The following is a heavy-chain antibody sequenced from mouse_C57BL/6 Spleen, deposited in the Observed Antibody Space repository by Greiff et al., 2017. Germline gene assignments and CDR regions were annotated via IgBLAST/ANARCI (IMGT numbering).Heavy chain of an antibody. V-gene: IGHV1-81*01. J-gene: IGHJ2*01. CDR2: IYPRSGNT. CDR3: ARDYGSLFDY. D-gene: IGHD1-1*01. Sequence: QVQLLQSGAELARPGASVKLSCKASGYTFTSYGISWVKQRTGQGLEWIGEIYPRSGNTYYNEKFKGKGTLTPDKSSSTAYMELRSLTSEDAAVYFCARDYGSLFDYWGQGTTLTVSS. CDR1: GYTFTSYG.